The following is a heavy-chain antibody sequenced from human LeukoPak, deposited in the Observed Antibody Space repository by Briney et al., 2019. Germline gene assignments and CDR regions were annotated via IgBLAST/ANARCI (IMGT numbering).Heavy chain of an antibody. D-gene: IGHD6-6*01. J-gene: IGHJ4*02. CDR2: ISRSSSTM. Sequence: PGGSLRLSCAASGFPFHNFGMNWVRQAPGKGLEWVSYISRSSSTMSYADSVKGRFTISRDNAKNSLFLQMNSLRAEDTAVYYCARGGAARPDYWGQGTLVTVSS. V-gene: IGHV3-48*01. CDR3: ARGGAARPDY. CDR1: GFPFHNFG.